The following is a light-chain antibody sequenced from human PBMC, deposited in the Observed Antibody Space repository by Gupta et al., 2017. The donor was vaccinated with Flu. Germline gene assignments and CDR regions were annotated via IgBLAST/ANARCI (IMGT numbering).Light chain of an antibody. CDR1: NSNIGDNY. Sequence: QSVLAQPPSVSAAPGQKVTISCSGTNSNIGDNYVSWYQHLPGSAPRLLVYQDDKRPSEIPDRFSGSKSGTSATLVITGLRTGDEADYYCATWDNSLIALFGGGTKLTVL. V-gene: IGLV1-51*02. CDR3: ATWDNSLIAL. J-gene: IGLJ2*01. CDR2: QDD.